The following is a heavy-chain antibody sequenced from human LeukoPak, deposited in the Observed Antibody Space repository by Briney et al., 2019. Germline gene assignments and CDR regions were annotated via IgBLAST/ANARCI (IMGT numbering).Heavy chain of an antibody. CDR2: VYYSGST. CDR3: AVNSTRHTFDI. J-gene: IGHJ3*02. CDR1: GGSISTYY. D-gene: IGHD5-24*01. V-gene: IGHV4-59*08. Sequence: SEPLSLTCTVSGGSISTYYWSWIRQSPGKGLEWIGSVYYSGSTNYNPSLKSRVSISVDTSKNQFSLELSSVTAADTAVYYCAVNSTRHTFDIWGQGTMVTVSS.